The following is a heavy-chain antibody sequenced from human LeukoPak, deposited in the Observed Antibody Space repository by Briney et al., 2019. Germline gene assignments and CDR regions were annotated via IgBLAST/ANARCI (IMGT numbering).Heavy chain of an antibody. CDR3: ARAIAAAGGGFDY. CDR1: GFTFSSFG. CDR2: IQYDGNEK. Sequence: GGSLRLSCAASGFTFSSFGIHWVRQAPGKGLEWVAFIQYDGNEKYYADSVRGRFTISRDNAKNSLYLQMNSLRAEDTAVYYCARAIAAAGGGFDYWGQGTLVTVSS. D-gene: IGHD6-13*01. J-gene: IGHJ4*02. V-gene: IGHV3-30*02.